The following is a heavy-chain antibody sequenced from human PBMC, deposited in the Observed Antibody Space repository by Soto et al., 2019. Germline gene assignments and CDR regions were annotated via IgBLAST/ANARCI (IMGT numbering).Heavy chain of an antibody. J-gene: IGHJ6*02. D-gene: IGHD2-21*01. Sequence: PGGSLRLSCVASGFTFSSYGMNWVRQGPGKGLEWLSFISKSGTTTYYADSVKGRFTISRDNAKNSLYLQMNSLRDEDMAVYYCARDGYCVGSSYSFLPDVWGQGTTVTVSS. CDR1: GFTFSSYG. CDR2: ISKSGTTT. CDR3: ARDGYCVGSSYSFLPDV. V-gene: IGHV3-48*02.